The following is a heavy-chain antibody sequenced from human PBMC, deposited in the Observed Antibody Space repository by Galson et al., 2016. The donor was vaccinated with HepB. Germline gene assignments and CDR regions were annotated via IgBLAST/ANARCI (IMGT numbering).Heavy chain of an antibody. CDR2: ISGTGGST. V-gene: IGHV3-23*01. D-gene: IGHD2-21*01. CDR3: AKDGILVARKGENFQF. J-gene: IGHJ1*01. Sequence: SLRLSCAASGFTFSSYAMNWVRQAPGKGLEWVSAISGTGGSTYYGDSVKGRFTISRDNSKNTLYLQMNSLRPEDTAVYHCAKDGILVARKGENFQFWGQGTLVTVSS. CDR1: GFTFSSYA.